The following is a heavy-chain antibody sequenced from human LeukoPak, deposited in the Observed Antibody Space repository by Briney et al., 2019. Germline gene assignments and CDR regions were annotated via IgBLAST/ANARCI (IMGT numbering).Heavy chain of an antibody. D-gene: IGHD3-22*01. CDR3: ARSLLYYYDSSGPEN. V-gene: IGHV3-74*01. CDR1: GFTFSNYW. CDR2: INTDGSRT. J-gene: IGHJ4*02. Sequence: GGSLRLSCAASGFTFSNYWMYWVRQAPGKGLAWVSRINTDGSRTSYADSVNGRFTISRDNAKNTLYLQMNSLRAEDTAVYYCARSLLYYYDSSGPENWGQGSLVTVSS.